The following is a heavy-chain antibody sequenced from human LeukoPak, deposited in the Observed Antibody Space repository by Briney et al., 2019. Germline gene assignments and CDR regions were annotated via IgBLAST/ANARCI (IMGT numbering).Heavy chain of an antibody. CDR3: ARGAWIPEY. Sequence: GGSLRLSCAVSGFNFSNYWMTRVRQAPGKGLEWVANIQQDGSAKVYVDSVKGRFTISRDNAKNSLFLQMNSLRAEDTAVYYCARGAWIPEYWGQGALVTVSS. J-gene: IGHJ4*02. CDR1: GFNFSNYW. CDR2: IQQDGSAK. V-gene: IGHV3-7*04. D-gene: IGHD5-18*01.